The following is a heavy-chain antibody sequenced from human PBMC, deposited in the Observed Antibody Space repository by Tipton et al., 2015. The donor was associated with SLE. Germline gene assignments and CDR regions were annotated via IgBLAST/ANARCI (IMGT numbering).Heavy chain of an antibody. CDR1: GFTFGDYA. CDR3: TRDNGAPAPAGDWFFDR. V-gene: IGHV3-49*04. D-gene: IGHD2-8*01. CDR2: IRSKAYGGTT. J-gene: IGHJ2*01. Sequence: SLRLSCTASGFTFGDYAMSWVRQAPGKGLEWVGFIRSKAYGGTTEYAASVKGRFTISRDDSKSIAYLQMNSLKTEDTAVYYCTRDNGAPAPAGDWFFDRWGRGALPAVST.